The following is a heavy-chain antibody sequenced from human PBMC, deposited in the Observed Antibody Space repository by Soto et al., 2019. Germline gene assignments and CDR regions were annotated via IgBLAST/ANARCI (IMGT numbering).Heavy chain of an antibody. V-gene: IGHV1-2*02. CDR3: ASGMVRGVIITLDY. CDR1: GYTFPGYY. J-gene: IGHJ4*02. CDR2: INPNSGGT. Sequence: ASVKVSFKASGYTFPGYYMHCVRQSPGQGLEWMGWINPNSGGTNYAQKFQGRVTMTRDTSISTAYMELSRLRSDDTAVYYCASGMVRGVIITLDYWGQGTLVTVSS. D-gene: IGHD3-10*01.